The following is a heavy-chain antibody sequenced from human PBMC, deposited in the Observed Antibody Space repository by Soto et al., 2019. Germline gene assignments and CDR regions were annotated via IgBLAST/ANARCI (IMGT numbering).Heavy chain of an antibody. CDR3: ERHRADLLRGVDY. V-gene: IGHV5-10-1*01. D-gene: IGHD1-26*01. CDR2: IDPTDSYT. Sequence: PGESLKISCKDSGYISSSHWISWVCQVPGKGLEWLGRIDPTDSYTTYSPSFQGHVTMSADKSITTAYLQWSTLKTSDKAIYYCERHRADLLRGVDYWGQGTQVTVSS. J-gene: IGHJ4*02. CDR1: GYISSSHW.